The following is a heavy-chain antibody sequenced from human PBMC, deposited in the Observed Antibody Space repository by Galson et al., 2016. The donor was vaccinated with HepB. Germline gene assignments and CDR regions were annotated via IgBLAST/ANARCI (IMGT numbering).Heavy chain of an antibody. CDR1: GFTFSTYA. J-gene: IGHJ4*02. Sequence: SLRLSCAASGFTFSTYAMHWVRPAPGKGLEYVSGINSNGGDINYADSVKGRFTISRDNSKNTLYFQMSGLRPEDTAVYYCVKGVASRPGYYFDLWGQGTLVTVSP. V-gene: IGHV3-64D*06. CDR3: VKGVASRPGYYFDL. D-gene: IGHD6-13*01. CDR2: INSNGGDI.